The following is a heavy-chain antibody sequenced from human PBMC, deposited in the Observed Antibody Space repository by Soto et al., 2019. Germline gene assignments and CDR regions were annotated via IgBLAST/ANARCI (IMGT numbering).Heavy chain of an antibody. Sequence: PSETLSLTCTVSGGSISSGNYYWSWIRQPPGKGLEWIGFMSYSGSTSYNASLKSRVTISVDTSKSQFSLNLSFVTAADTAVYYCAFGEESRYYYYGMDVWGQGTTVTVSS. CDR2: MSYSGST. CDR3: AFGEESRYYYYGMDV. J-gene: IGHJ6*02. V-gene: IGHV4-30-4*01. D-gene: IGHD3-10*01. CDR1: GGSISSGNYY.